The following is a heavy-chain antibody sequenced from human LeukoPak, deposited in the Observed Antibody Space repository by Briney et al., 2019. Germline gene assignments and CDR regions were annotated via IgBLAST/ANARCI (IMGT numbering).Heavy chain of an antibody. CDR3: ARGSNSDY. V-gene: IGHV4-59*01. Sequence: PSETLSLTCTVSGDSMSGYYWSWIRQPPGKGLEGIGYIYYSGSGSTYYHPSLKSRVTISVDTSKNQFSLKLTSVTAADTAVYYCARGSNSDYWGQGTLVTVSS. CDR2: IYYSGSGST. D-gene: IGHD1-26*01. CDR1: GDSMSGYY. J-gene: IGHJ4*02.